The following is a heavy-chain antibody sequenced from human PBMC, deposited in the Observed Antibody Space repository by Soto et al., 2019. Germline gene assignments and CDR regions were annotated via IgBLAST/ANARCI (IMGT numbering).Heavy chain of an antibody. J-gene: IGHJ6*03. Sequence: EVQLLESGGGLVQPGGSLRLSCAASGFTFSSYAMSWVRQAPGKGLEWVSAISGSGGSTYYADSVKGRFTISRDNSKNTLYLQMNSLRAEDTDVYYCAKGITGRPYYYYMDVWGKGTTVTVSS. CDR2: ISGSGGST. CDR1: GFTFSSYA. D-gene: IGHD3-10*01. CDR3: AKGITGRPYYYYMDV. V-gene: IGHV3-23*01.